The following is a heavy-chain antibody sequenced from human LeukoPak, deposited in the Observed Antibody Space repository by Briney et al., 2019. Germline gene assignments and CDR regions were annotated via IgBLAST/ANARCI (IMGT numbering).Heavy chain of an antibody. D-gene: IGHD3-3*01. CDR1: GFTFSSYA. CDR2: ISGSGGST. Sequence: GGSLRLSCAASGFTFSSYAMSWVRQAPGKGLEWVSAISGSGGSTYYADSVKGRFTISRDNSKNTLYLQMNSLRAEDTAVYYCAKDRRRLDYDFWSGYPYWGQGTLVTVSS. V-gene: IGHV3-23*01. J-gene: IGHJ4*02. CDR3: AKDRRRLDYDFWSGYPY.